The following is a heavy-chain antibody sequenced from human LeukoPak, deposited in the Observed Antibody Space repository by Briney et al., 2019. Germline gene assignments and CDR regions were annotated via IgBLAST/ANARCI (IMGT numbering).Heavy chain of an antibody. CDR3: ARDGPVRFLEWLPFPNWFDP. Sequence: VASVKVSCKASGYTFTSYGISLVRQAPGQGLEWMGWISAYNGNTNYAQKLQGRVTMTTDTSTSTAYMELRSLRSDDAAVYYCARDGPVRFLEWLPFPNWFDPWGQGTLVTVSS. V-gene: IGHV1-18*01. D-gene: IGHD3-3*01. CDR1: GYTFTSYG. CDR2: ISAYNGNT. J-gene: IGHJ5*02.